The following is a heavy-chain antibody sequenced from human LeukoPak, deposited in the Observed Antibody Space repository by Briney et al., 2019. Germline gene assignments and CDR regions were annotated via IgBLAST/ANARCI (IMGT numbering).Heavy chain of an antibody. D-gene: IGHD2-15*01. V-gene: IGHV1-46*01. CDR2: INPSGGST. CDR3: ARENSGSGSH. Sequence: ASVKVSCKASGYTFTSYYMHWVRQAPGQGLEWMGIINPSGGSTSYAQKFQGRVTMTRDTSTSTAYMELRSLRSDDTAVYYCARENSGSGSHWGQGTLVTVSS. J-gene: IGHJ4*02. CDR1: GYTFTSYY.